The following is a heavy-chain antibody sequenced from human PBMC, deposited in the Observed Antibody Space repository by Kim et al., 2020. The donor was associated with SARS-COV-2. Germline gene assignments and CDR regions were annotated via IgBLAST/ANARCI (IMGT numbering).Heavy chain of an antibody. J-gene: IGHJ5*02. CDR2: IKYSERT. D-gene: IGHD3-16*01. V-gene: IGHV4-39*01. CDR3: ARHGRPLGLDP. CDR1: GDSISSTGHF. Sequence: SETLSLTCTVSGDSISSTGHFWAWLRQPPGKGLEWIATIKYSERTDYNPTLKSRVTIFVDTSKNPFSLKLSSVTAAAMAVYYCARHGRPLGLDPWGQGTLVTVSS.